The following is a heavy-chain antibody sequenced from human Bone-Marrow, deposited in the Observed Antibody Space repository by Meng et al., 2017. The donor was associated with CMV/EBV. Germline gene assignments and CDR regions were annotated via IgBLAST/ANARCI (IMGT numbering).Heavy chain of an antibody. CDR3: ARIRGRLDAFDI. CDR2: IKQDGSEK. J-gene: IGHJ3*02. V-gene: IGHV3-7*01. CDR1: GFTFSSYW. Sequence: GESLKISCAASGFTFSSYWMSWVRQAPGKGLEWVANIKQDGSEKYYVDSVKGRFTISRDNAKNSLYLQMNSLRAEDTAVYYCARIRGRLDAFDIWGQGTMVTVSS. D-gene: IGHD1-26*01.